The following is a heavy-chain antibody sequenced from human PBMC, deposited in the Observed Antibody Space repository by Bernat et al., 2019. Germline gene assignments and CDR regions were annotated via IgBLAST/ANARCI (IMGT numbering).Heavy chain of an antibody. V-gene: IGHV3-30-3*01. CDR2: ISYDGSNK. CDR1: GFTFSSYA. D-gene: IGHD6-19*01. J-gene: IGHJ4*02. CDR3: AGDSVPYSSGWYLFDY. Sequence: QVQLVESGGGVVQPGRSLRLSCAASGFTFSSYAMHWVRQAPGKGLEWVAVISYDGSNKYYADSVKGRFTISRDNSKNTLYLQMNSLRAEDTAVYYCAGDSVPYSSGWYLFDYWGQGTLVTVAS.